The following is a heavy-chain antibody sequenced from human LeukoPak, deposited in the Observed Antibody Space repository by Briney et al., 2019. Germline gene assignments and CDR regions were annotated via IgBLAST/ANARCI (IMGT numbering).Heavy chain of an antibody. V-gene: IGHV5-51*01. J-gene: IGHJ6*03. Sequence: GESLKISCKGSGYSFNTYWIGWVRQMPGKGLEWMGIIYPGDSDTRYSPSFQGQVTISADKSISTAYLQWSSLKASDTAMYYCARLGLDSRYYYYYYMDVWGKGTTVTISS. D-gene: IGHD3/OR15-3a*01. CDR3: ARLGLDSRYYYYYYMDV. CDR1: GYSFNTYW. CDR2: IYPGDSDT.